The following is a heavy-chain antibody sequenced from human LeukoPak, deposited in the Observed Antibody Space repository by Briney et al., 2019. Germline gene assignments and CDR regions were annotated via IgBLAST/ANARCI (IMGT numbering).Heavy chain of an antibody. CDR1: GYTFTSYY. CDR3: ARDRPAPYDTQNWFDP. Sequence: ASVKVSCKASGYTFTSYYMHWVRQAPGQGLEWMGIINPSGGSTSYAQKFQGRVTMTRDTSTSTVYMELSSLRFEDTAVYYCARDRPAPYDTQNWFDPWGQGTLVTVSS. V-gene: IGHV1-46*01. D-gene: IGHD3-9*01. CDR2: INPSGGST. J-gene: IGHJ5*02.